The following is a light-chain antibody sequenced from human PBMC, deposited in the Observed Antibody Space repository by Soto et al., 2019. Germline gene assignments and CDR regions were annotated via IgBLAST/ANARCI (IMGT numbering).Light chain of an antibody. Sequence: DVVMTQSPLSLPVTLGQSASISCKSTQGLVYSDGNTYLNWFHQRPGQSPRRLIYMISKRDSGVPDRFRGSGSGTDFTLTISRVEAEDVGVFYCMQGTHWPWTFGQGTKVEMK. CDR1: QGLVYSDGNTY. J-gene: IGKJ1*01. CDR3: MQGTHWPWT. CDR2: MIS. V-gene: IGKV2-30*01.